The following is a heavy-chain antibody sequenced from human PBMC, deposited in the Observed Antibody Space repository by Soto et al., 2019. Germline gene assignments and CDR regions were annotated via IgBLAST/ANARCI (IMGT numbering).Heavy chain of an antibody. CDR3: ARGMITFGGY. V-gene: IGHV3-30-3*01. J-gene: IGHJ4*02. CDR1: GFTFNNYA. D-gene: IGHD3-16*01. Sequence: QVQLVESGGGGVKPGSSWRLPGAASGFTFNNYAINWVRKAPGKGLGWMAVISDDGINTYYADSVKGRFTISRDNSKNTLYLQMNSLRPEDTAVYYCARGMITFGGYWGQGTLVTVSS. CDR2: ISDDGINT.